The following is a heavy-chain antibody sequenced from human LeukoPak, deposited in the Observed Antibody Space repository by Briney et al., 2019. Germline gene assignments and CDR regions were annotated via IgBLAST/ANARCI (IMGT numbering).Heavy chain of an antibody. V-gene: IGHV4-59*01. D-gene: IGHD3-3*01. Sequence: PSKTLSLTCTVSGGSISSYYWSWIRQPPGKGLEWIGYIYYSGSTNYNPSLKSRVTISVDTSKNQFSLKLSSVTAADTAVYYCARGIQTKYYDFWSGYSTYYFDYWGQGTLVTVSS. CDR2: IYYSGST. J-gene: IGHJ4*02. CDR1: GGSISSYY. CDR3: ARGIQTKYYDFWSGYSTYYFDY.